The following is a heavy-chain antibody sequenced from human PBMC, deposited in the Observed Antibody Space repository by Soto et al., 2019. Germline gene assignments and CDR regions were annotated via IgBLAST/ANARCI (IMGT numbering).Heavy chain of an antibody. D-gene: IGHD6-19*01. CDR3: ARDSISGYSSGWYFDAFDI. J-gene: IGHJ3*02. CDR2: ISYDGTNK. Sequence: GGSLRLSCAASGFTFSSYGMHWVRQAPGKGLEWVAVISYDGTNKYFADSVKGRFTISRDNAKNSLYLQMNSLRAEDTAVYYCARDSISGYSSGWYFDAFDIWGQGTMVTVSS. CDR1: GFTFSSYG. V-gene: IGHV3-30*03.